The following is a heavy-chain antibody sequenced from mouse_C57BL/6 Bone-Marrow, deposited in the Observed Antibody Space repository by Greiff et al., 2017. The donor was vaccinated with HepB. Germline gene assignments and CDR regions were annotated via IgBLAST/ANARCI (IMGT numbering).Heavy chain of an antibody. CDR1: GYTFTSYT. Sequence: QVQLQQSGAELARPGASVKMSCKASGYTFTSYTMHWVKQRPGQGLEWIGYINPSSGYTKYNQKFKDKATLTADKSSSKAYMQLSSLTSEDSAVYYCARALRWYFDYWGQGTTLTVSS. CDR3: ARALRWYFDY. D-gene: IGHD1-1*01. V-gene: IGHV1-4*01. J-gene: IGHJ2*01. CDR2: INPSSGYT.